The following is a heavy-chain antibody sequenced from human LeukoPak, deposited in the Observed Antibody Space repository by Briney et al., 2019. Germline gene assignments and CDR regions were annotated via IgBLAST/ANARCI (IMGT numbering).Heavy chain of an antibody. Sequence: ASVKVSCRASGYTFSDHYMHWMRQAPGQGLEWMGWIKPNSGVAIYAQRFQGRVTLTTDTSISTAYMGLRSLISDDTAVYFCARASYCGADCYHNFDYWGQGTLVTVSS. CDR1: GYTFSDHY. CDR2: IKPNSGVA. V-gene: IGHV1-2*02. J-gene: IGHJ4*02. CDR3: ARASYCGADCYHNFDY. D-gene: IGHD2-21*02.